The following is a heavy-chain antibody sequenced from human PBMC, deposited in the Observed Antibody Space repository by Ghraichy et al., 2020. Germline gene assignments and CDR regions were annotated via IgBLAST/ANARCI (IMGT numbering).Heavy chain of an antibody. Sequence: SQTLSLTCAISGDSVSSDTASWNWIRQSPSRGLEWLGRTFYRSKWSSDYGLSVNGRITINPDTSKNQFSLQLNSVTPEDTAVYYCARDRCRDGSCFDFDSWGLGTLVTVSS. J-gene: IGHJ5*01. CDR3: ARDRCRDGSCFDFDS. CDR1: GDSVSSDTAS. D-gene: IGHD2-15*01. CDR2: TFYRSKWSS. V-gene: IGHV6-1*01.